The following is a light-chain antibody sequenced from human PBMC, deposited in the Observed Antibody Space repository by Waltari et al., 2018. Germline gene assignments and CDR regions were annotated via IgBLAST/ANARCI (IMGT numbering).Light chain of an antibody. Sequence: PGERATLSCRVSQSVGSFLAWYQQKPGQAPRLLIYDASNRAPGIPARFSGGGSGTDFTLTISSLESEDFAVYYCQHRYNWPQTFGQGTQVEIK. CDR1: QSVGSF. CDR2: DAS. CDR3: QHRYNWPQT. V-gene: IGKV3-11*01. J-gene: IGKJ1*01.